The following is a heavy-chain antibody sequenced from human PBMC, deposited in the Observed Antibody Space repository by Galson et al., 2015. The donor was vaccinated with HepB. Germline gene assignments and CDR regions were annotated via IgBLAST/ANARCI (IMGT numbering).Heavy chain of an antibody. CDR2: IKSKTDGGTT. V-gene: IGHV3-15*01. J-gene: IGHJ4*02. CDR1: GFTFSNAW. Sequence: SLRLSCAASGFTFSNAWMSWVRQAPGKGLEWVGRIKSKTDGGTTDYAAPVKGRFTISRDDSKNTLYLQMNSLKTEDTAVYYCTTEDHYGDYEPYYFDYWGQGTLVTVSS. D-gene: IGHD4-17*01. CDR3: TTEDHYGDYEPYYFDY.